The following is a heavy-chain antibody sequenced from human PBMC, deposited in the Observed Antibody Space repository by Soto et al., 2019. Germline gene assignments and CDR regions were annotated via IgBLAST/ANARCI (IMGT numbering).Heavy chain of an antibody. CDR2: ISSSGSTI. CDR1: GFTFSDYY. Sequence: GGSLRLSCAASGFTFSDYYMSWIRQAPGKGLEWVSYISSSGSTIYYADSVKGRFTISRDNAKNSLYLQMNSLRAEDTAVYYCAGYEPYYYYYGMDVWGQGTTVTVSS. J-gene: IGHJ6*02. CDR3: AGYEPYYYYYGMDV. V-gene: IGHV3-11*01. D-gene: IGHD3-22*01.